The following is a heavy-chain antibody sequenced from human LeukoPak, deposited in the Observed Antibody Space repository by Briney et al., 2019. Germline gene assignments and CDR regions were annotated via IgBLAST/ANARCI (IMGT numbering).Heavy chain of an antibody. V-gene: IGHV4-39*07. CDR3: ARKEEDAAGFDY. D-gene: IGHD6-13*01. CDR2: IYYSGST. Sequence: SETLSLTCTVSGGSISSSSYYWGWIRQPPGKGLEWIGSIYYSGSTYYNPSLKSRVTISVDTSKNQFSLKLSSVTAADTAVYYCARKEEDAAGFDYWGQGTLVTVSS. J-gene: IGHJ4*02. CDR1: GGSISSSSYY.